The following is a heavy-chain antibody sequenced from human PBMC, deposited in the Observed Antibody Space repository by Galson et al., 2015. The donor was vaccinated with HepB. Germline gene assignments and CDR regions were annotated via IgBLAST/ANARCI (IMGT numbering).Heavy chain of an antibody. J-gene: IGHJ4*02. CDR3: TSQTITALH. CDR1: GYIFTNYW. D-gene: IGHD3-9*01. V-gene: IGHV5-51*01. CDR2: IYSGDSNT. Sequence: QSGAEVKKPGESLKISCKGSGYIFTNYWIGWVRQMPGKGLEWMGIIYSGDSNTRYSPSFRGQVTISADKSISTAYLQWSSLKASDTAMYYCTSQTITALHWGQGTLVTVSS.